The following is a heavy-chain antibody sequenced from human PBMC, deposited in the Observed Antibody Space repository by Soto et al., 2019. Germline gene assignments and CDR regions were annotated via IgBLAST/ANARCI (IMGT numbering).Heavy chain of an antibody. D-gene: IGHD3-9*01. V-gene: IGHV3-23*01. CDR2: ISGSGGST. J-gene: IGHJ3*02. CDR1: GFTFSSYA. CDR3: AKGTYYDILTGPLFDI. Sequence: PGGSLRLSCAASGFTFSSYAMSWVRQAPGKGLEWVSAISGSGGSTYYADSVKGRFTISRDNSKNTLYLQMNSLRAEDTAVYYCAKGTYYDILTGPLFDIWGQGTMVTVSS.